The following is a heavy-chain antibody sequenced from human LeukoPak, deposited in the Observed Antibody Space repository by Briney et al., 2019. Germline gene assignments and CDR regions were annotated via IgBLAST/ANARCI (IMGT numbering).Heavy chain of an antibody. CDR2: IFHSGST. Sequence: PSETLSLTCAVSGGSISSAGYYWTWIRQPPGRDLEWIGYIFHSGSTYYNPSLKSRVTISADWSKDQFSLKLNSVTTADTAVYYCARARYSSSSLIDYWGQGTLVTVSS. CDR3: ARARYSSSSLIDY. D-gene: IGHD6-6*01. V-gene: IGHV4-30-2*01. CDR1: GGSISSAGYY. J-gene: IGHJ4*02.